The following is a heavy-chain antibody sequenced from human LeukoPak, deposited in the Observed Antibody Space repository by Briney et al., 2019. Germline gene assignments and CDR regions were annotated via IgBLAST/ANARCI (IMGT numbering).Heavy chain of an antibody. CDR1: GLTFSSAW. D-gene: IGHD1-26*01. CDR3: ARDGSHKLDY. V-gene: IGHV3-74*01. CDR2: IKSDGTA. Sequence: GGSLRLSCAASGLTFSSAWMHWVRQTPGKGLVWISRIKSDGTATYADSVRGRFTISRDNAKNTLYLQMNNLRADDTGIYYCARDGSHKLDYWGQGALVTVSS. J-gene: IGHJ4*02.